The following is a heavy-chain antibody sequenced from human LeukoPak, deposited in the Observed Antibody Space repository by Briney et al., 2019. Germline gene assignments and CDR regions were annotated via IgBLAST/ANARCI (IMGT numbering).Heavy chain of an antibody. D-gene: IGHD3-10*01. CDR1: GLTFSGAW. Sequence: GGSLRLSCTASGLTFSGAWMTWVRQAPGKGLEWVANIREDGTEKNYVDSVKGRFTISRDISKNMVYLQMNSLRAEDTAVYYCARVRVNHFGSGSFDMNWGQGALVTVSS. J-gene: IGHJ4*02. V-gene: IGHV3-7*01. CDR3: ARVRVNHFGSGSFDMN. CDR2: IREDGTEK.